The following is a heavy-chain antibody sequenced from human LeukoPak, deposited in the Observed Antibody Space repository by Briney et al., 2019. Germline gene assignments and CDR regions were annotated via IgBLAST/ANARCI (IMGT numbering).Heavy chain of an antibody. CDR2: TYFRSKWFN. V-gene: IGHV6-1*01. Sequence: SQTLSVTCVISGDSVSSNSAAWNWIRQSPSRGLEWLGRTYFRSKWFNDYALSVKSRIIISPDTAKSQFSLQLNSVTPEDTAVYYCARAKTPYHDAGGPFDSWGQGTLVTVFS. D-gene: IGHD2-8*02. J-gene: IGHJ4*02. CDR3: ARAKTPYHDAGGPFDS. CDR1: GDSVSSNSAA.